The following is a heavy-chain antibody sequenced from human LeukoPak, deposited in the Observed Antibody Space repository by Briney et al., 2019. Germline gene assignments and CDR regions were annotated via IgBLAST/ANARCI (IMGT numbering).Heavy chain of an antibody. Sequence: PGGSLRLSCAASGFTFSSYSMNWVRQAPGKGPEWVSSISSSSSYIYYADSVKGRFTISRDNAKNSLYLQMNSLRAEDTAVYYCAGQYGDRAMEYYFDYWGQGTLVTVSS. V-gene: IGHV3-21*01. D-gene: IGHD4-17*01. CDR2: ISSSSSYI. CDR1: GFTFSSYS. J-gene: IGHJ4*02. CDR3: AGQYGDRAMEYYFDY.